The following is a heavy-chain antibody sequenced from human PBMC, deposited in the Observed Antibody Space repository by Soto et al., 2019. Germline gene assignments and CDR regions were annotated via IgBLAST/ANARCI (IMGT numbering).Heavy chain of an antibody. Sequence: QVQVVESGGGVVQPGRSLRLSCAASGFTLSDFAMHWVRQAPGKGLEWVAVISYDGSKKYLADSVKGRFTISRDNSKNTLYLQMNSMRTEDTAVYYCASPGGDFDPYFDYWGQGTLVTVSS. CDR2: ISYDGSKK. V-gene: IGHV3-30*04. D-gene: IGHD2-21*02. CDR3: ASPGGDFDPYFDY. J-gene: IGHJ4*02. CDR1: GFTLSDFA.